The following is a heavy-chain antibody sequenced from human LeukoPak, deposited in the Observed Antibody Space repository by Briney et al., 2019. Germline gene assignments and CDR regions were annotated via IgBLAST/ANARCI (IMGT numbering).Heavy chain of an antibody. CDR1: GFTFSSYE. Sequence: PGGSLRLSCAASGFTFSSYEMNWVRQAPGKGLEWVSYISSSGSTIYYADSVKGRFTISRDNTKNSLYLQMNSLRAEDTALYYCVRPRSPASNDGGYWGQGTLVTVSS. V-gene: IGHV3-48*03. D-gene: IGHD1-1*01. J-gene: IGHJ4*02. CDR2: ISSSGSTI. CDR3: VRPRSPASNDGGY.